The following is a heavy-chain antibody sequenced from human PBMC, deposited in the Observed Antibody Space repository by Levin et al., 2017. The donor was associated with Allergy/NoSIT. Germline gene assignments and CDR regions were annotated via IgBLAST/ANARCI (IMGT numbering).Heavy chain of an antibody. Sequence: ASVKVSCKASGYTFTDYYMYWVRQAPGQGLELMGWINPNSGGTNYVQKFQGRVTMTRDTSISTLYMELRRLRSDDTAVSYCAREIAVAATSNYYGLGVWGQGTTVTVSS. D-gene: IGHD6-13*01. CDR2: INPNSGGT. V-gene: IGHV1-2*02. J-gene: IGHJ6*02. CDR1: GYTFTDYY. CDR3: AREIAVAATSNYYGLGV.